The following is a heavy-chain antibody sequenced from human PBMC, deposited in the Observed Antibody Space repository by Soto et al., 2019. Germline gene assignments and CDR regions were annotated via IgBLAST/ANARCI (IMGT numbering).Heavy chain of an antibody. J-gene: IGHJ4*02. CDR1: GGSISSYY. Sequence: PSETLSLTCTVSGGSISSYYWSWIRQPPGKGLEWIGYIYYSGSANYNPSLKSRVTISVDTSKNYFSLKLSSVTTADTAVYYCARGTIHQDIVLVPAAAPFDYWGQGTLVTVSS. CDR2: IYYSGSA. V-gene: IGHV4-59*01. D-gene: IGHD2-2*01. CDR3: ARGTIHQDIVLVPAAAPFDY.